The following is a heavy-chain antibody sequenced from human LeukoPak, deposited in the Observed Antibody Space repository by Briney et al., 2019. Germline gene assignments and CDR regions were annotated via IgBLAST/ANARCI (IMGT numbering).Heavy chain of an antibody. D-gene: IGHD2-2*01. CDR2: ISGSGGST. V-gene: IGHV3-23*01. J-gene: IGHJ5*02. CDR3: ATLRLIVVVPAATVWFDP. CDR1: GFTFSSYA. Sequence: QPGGSLRLSCAASGFTFSSYAMSWVRQAPGKGLEWVSAISGSGGSTYYADSVKGRFTISRDNSKNTLYLQMNSLRAEDTAVYYCATLRLIVVVPAATVWFDPWGQGTLVTVSS.